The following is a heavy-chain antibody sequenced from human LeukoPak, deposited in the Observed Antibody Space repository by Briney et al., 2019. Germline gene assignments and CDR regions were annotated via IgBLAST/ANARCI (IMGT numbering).Heavy chain of an antibody. J-gene: IGHJ4*02. D-gene: IGHD3-10*01. CDR3: ARGSNYGSV. CDR2: IGAGGGST. CDR1: GFTFSNYA. V-gene: IGHV3-23*01. Sequence: GGSLRLSCAASGFTFSNYAMSWVRQAPGSGLEWVSAIGAGGGSTFYADSVKGRFTISRDNSKNTLYLQMNSLRAEDTAVYYCARGSNYGSVWGQGTLVTVSS.